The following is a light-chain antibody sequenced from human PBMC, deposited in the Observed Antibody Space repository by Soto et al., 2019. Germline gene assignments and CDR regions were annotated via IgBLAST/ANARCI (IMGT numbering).Light chain of an antibody. V-gene: IGKV3-11*01. CDR3: QQRSDWPRT. CDR1: QSVSSS. CDR2: DAS. Sequence: EIVLTQSPATLSLSPGERATLSCRASQSVSSSLAWYQQKPGQAPGLLIYDASKRATGIPARFSGSGSGTDFTVTISSLGPEGFAVYYCQQRSDWPRTFGQGTKLEVE. J-gene: IGKJ2*01.